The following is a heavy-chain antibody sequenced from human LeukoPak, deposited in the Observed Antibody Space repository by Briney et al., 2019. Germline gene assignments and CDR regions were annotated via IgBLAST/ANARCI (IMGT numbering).Heavy chain of an antibody. Sequence: PSETLSLTCAVSGGSIGNSHWWSWVRQPPGKGLEWIGEIYHSGSTNYNPSLKSRVTISVDKSENHFSLKLSSVTAADTAVYYCARRDYGDSGDSDYWGQGTLVTVSS. V-gene: IGHV4-4*02. D-gene: IGHD4-17*01. CDR2: IYHSGST. CDR3: ARRDYGDSGDSDY. J-gene: IGHJ4*02. CDR1: GGSIGNSHW.